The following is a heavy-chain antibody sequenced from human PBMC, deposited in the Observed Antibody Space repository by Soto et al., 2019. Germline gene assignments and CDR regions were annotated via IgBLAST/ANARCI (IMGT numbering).Heavy chain of an antibody. CDR3: ARGVTMVRGVIHTPYFDY. CDR1: GGSISSGGYY. CDR2: IYYSGST. Sequence: QVQLQESGPGLVKPSQTLSLTCTVSGGSISSGGYYWSWIRQHPGKGLEWIGFIYYSGSTYYNPSLKHRVTISVDTSKNPFSLKLSSVTAADTAVYYCARGVTMVRGVIHTPYFDYWGQGTLVTVSS. J-gene: IGHJ4*02. D-gene: IGHD3-10*01. V-gene: IGHV4-31*03.